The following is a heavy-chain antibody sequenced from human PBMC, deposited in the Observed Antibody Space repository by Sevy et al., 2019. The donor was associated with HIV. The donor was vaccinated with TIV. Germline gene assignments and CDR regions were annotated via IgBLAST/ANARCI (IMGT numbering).Heavy chain of an antibody. CDR2: IDPSGST. J-gene: IGHJ6*02. V-gene: IGHV1-46*01. CDR1: GYTFITYY. Sequence: ASVKVSCKASGYTFITYYVHWVRQAPGQGLEWMGLIDPSGSTRYAQKFQGRVSMTGDTSTTTVYMELSSLTSEDTAVYYLARDRDLCGSYLEYYYYAFDVWGQGTTVTVSS. CDR3: ARDRDLCGSYLEYYYYAFDV. D-gene: IGHD1-26*01.